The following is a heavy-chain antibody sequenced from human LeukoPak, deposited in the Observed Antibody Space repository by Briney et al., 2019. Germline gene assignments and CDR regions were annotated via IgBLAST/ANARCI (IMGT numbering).Heavy chain of an antibody. J-gene: IGHJ5*02. CDR1: GGSISSYY. V-gene: IGHV4-4*07. CDR3: ARESDRYCSSTSCPNWYDP. Sequence: PSETLSLTCTVSGGSISSYYWSWIRQPAGKGLEWIGRIYTSGSTNYNPSLKSRVTMSVDTSKNQFSLKLSSVTAADTAVYYCARESDRYCSSTSCPNWYDPWGQGTLVTVSS. D-gene: IGHD2-2*01. CDR2: IYTSGST.